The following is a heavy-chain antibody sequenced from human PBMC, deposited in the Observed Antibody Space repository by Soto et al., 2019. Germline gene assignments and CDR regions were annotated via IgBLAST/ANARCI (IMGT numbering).Heavy chain of an antibody. CDR2: LWYDGSNK. V-gene: IGHV3-33*01. CDR3: AREYCSGGSCYYGMDV. D-gene: IGHD2-15*01. CDR1: GFTFSSYG. Sequence: QVQLVESGGGVVQPGRSLRLSCAASGFTFSSYGMHWVRQAPGKGLEWVAVLWYDGSNKYYADSVKGRFTISRDNSKNTLYLQMNSLRAEDTAVYYCAREYCSGGSCYYGMDVWGQGTTVTVSS. J-gene: IGHJ6*02.